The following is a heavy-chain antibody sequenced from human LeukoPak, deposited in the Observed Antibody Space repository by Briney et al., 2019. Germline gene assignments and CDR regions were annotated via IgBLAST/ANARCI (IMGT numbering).Heavy chain of an antibody. D-gene: IGHD3-10*01. J-gene: IGHJ4*02. Sequence: SETLSLTCTVSGGSISSGSYYWSWIRQPAGKGLEWIGRIYTSGSTNYNPSLKSRVTISVDTSKNQFSLKLSSVTAADTAVYYCARGRTPREYGSGSFGFDYWGQGTLVTVSS. CDR1: GGSISSGSYY. CDR2: IYTSGST. V-gene: IGHV4-61*02. CDR3: ARGRTPREYGSGSFGFDY.